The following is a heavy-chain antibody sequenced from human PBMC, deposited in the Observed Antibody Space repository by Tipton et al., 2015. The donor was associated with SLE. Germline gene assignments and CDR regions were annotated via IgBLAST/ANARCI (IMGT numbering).Heavy chain of an antibody. D-gene: IGHD4/OR15-4a*01. CDR3: AKGGGGTNYPLYFDY. J-gene: IGHJ4*02. CDR2: IFYDGINK. V-gene: IGHV3-33*06. CDR1: GFTFSTYG. Sequence: SLRLSCAASGFTFSTYGMHWVRQAPGKGLEWVALIFYDGINKYYADSVKGRFTISRDNSKNTLYLQMNSLRAEDTAVYYCAKGGGGTNYPLYFDYWGQGILVTVSS.